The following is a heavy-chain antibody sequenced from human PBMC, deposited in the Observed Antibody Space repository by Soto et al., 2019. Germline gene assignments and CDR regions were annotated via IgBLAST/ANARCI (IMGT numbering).Heavy chain of an antibody. J-gene: IGHJ5*02. V-gene: IGHV4-34*01. D-gene: IGHD3-3*01. CDR1: GGSVNVYY. CDR2: INHTGGT. CDR3: ATRITVFGLLLPPFDP. Sequence: SETLSLTCAVYGGSVNVYYWNWIRQPPGKGLEWIGEINHTGGTHYNPSLKSRVTMSVDTSKNQFSLRLSSVTAADTAIYYCATRITVFGLLLPPFDPWGQGTQVTVSS.